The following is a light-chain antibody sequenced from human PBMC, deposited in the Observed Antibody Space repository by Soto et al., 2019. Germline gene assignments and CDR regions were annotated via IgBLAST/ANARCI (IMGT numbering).Light chain of an antibody. CDR2: KAS. J-gene: IGKJ1*01. CDR1: QSISVW. CDR3: QQYNSYSPT. Sequence: DIQMTQSPSTLSASVGDRVTITCRASQSISVWLAWYQQKAGKAPNLLIYKASRLASGVPSRFSGSGSETEFTLTSSGLQPDDSATYYRQQYNSYSPTFGQGTKVEVK. V-gene: IGKV1-5*03.